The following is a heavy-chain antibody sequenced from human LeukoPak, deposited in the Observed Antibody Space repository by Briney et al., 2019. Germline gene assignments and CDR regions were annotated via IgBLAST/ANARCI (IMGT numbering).Heavy chain of an antibody. CDR3: ARHSVRYCSGGSCSSYRWFDP. Sequence: SRTLSLTCTVSGDSISSSSDYWGWIRQPPGKGLEGIVGIYYRGSTYYNPSLKSRVTISVDTSKNQFSLKLSSVTAADTAAYYCARHSVRYCSGGSCSSYRWFDPWGQGTLVTVSS. D-gene: IGHD2-15*01. CDR1: GDSISSSSDY. V-gene: IGHV4-39*01. CDR2: IYYRGST. J-gene: IGHJ5*02.